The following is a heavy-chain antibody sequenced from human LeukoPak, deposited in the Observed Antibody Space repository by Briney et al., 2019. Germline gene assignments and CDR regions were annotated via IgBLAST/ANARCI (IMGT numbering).Heavy chain of an antibody. D-gene: IGHD3-3*01. V-gene: IGHV1-2*02. J-gene: IGHJ4*02. CDR3: ARESPLRFLRY. CDR2: ISAYSGGT. CDR1: GYTFTSYG. Sequence: GASVKVSCKASGYTFTSYGISWVRQAPGQGLEWMGWISAYSGGTNYAQKFQGRVTMTRDTSISTAYMELSRLRSDDTAVYYCARESPLRFLRYWGQGTLVTVSS.